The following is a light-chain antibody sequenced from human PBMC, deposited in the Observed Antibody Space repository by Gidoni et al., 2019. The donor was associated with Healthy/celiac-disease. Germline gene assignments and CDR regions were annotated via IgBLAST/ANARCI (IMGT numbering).Light chain of an antibody. CDR2: AAS. CDR1: QGISSY. Sequence: DIQLTQSPSFLSASVGDRVTIACRASQGISSYLAWYQQKPGKAPKLLIYAASTLQSGVPSRFSGSGSGTEFTLTISSLQPEDFATYYCQQLNSYPLFTFVPGTKVDIK. J-gene: IGKJ3*01. V-gene: IGKV1-9*01. CDR3: QQLNSYPLFT.